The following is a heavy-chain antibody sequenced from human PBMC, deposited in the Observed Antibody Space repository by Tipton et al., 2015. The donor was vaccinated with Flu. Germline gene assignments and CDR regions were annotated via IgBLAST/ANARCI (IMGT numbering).Heavy chain of an antibody. D-gene: IGHD4-23*01. CDR1: GFTFSSYA. CDR3: AKAYYGGNSGGYYYYYGMDV. Sequence: SLRLSCAASGFTFSSYAMSWVRQAPGKGLEWVSAISGSGGSTYYADSVKGRFTISRDNSKNTLYLQMNSLRAEDTAVYYCAKAYYGGNSGGYYYYYGMDVWGQGTTVTVSS. J-gene: IGHJ6*02. CDR2: ISGSGGST. V-gene: IGHV3-23*01.